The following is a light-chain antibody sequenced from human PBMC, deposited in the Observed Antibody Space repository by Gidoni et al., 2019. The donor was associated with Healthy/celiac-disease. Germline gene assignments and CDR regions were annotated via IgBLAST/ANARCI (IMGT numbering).Light chain of an antibody. CDR2: DAS. V-gene: IGKV1-33*01. CDR3: QQYDNLPT. Sequence: DIQMTQSPSSLSASVGDRVTITCQASQDISNYLTWYQQKPGKAPKLLIYDASNLETGVPSRFSGSGSGTDFTFTISRLQPEDIATYYCQQYDNLPTFGQGTRLEIK. CDR1: QDISNY. J-gene: IGKJ5*01.